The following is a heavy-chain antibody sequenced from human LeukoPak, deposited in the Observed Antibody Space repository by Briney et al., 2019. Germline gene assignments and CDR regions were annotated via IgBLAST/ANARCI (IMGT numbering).Heavy chain of an antibody. CDR2: IWYDGSNK. D-gene: IGHD2-21*02. CDR3: AKSVIGCGGDCYYFDY. V-gene: IGHV3-33*06. J-gene: IGHJ4*02. CDR1: GFTFSSYG. Sequence: PGGSLRLSCAASGFTFSSYGMHWVREPPGKGLEGVAVIWYDGSNKYYADSVKGRFTISRDNSKNTLYLQMNSLRAEDTAVYYCAKSVIGCGGDCYYFDYWGQGTLVTVSS.